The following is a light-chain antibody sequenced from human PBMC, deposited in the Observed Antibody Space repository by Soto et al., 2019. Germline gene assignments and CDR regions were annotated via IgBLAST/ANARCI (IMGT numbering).Light chain of an antibody. CDR1: ESVSTN. J-gene: IGKJ4*01. Sequence: EIEMTQSPATLSLAPGERVTLSCRASESVSTNLAWYQQKAGQAPRLLMYGASTRATGIPARFSGSGSGTEFTLTISRLQSEDFAVYYCQQCKDWPLTFGGGTKVDIK. CDR3: QQCKDWPLT. CDR2: GAS. V-gene: IGKV3-15*01.